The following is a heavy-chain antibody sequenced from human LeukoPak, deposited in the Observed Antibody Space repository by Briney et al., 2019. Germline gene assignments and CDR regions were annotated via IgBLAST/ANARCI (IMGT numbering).Heavy chain of an antibody. D-gene: IGHD3-16*01. CDR1: GGSISSSNG. CDR2: IYHSGST. V-gene: IGHV4-4*02. Sequence: PSETLSLTCAVSGGSISSSNGWSWVRPPPGKGLEWIGEIYHSGSTNYNPSLKSRVTISVDKSKNQFSLKLGYVTAADTAVYYCASELVAFGGWGQGALVTVST. CDR3: ASELVAFGG. J-gene: IGHJ4*02.